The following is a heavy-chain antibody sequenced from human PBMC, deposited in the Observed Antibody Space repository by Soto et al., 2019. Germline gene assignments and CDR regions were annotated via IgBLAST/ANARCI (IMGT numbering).Heavy chain of an antibody. Sequence: QVQLVESGGGMVQPGKSLRLSCAVSGFTFRTCDMHWVRQSPGRGLEWVAVVSYDASYQNYVDSVKGRFTVSRDNSKNTLFLQMNSLRPEDTAVYYCAKVSISKSSAVTFDSWGRGTLVTVSS. CDR3: AKVSISKSSAVTFDS. V-gene: IGHV3-30*18. J-gene: IGHJ4*02. CDR1: GFTFRTCD. D-gene: IGHD2-15*01. CDR2: VSYDASYQ.